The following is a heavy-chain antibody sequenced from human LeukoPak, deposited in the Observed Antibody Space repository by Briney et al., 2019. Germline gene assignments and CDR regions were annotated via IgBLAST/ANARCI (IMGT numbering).Heavy chain of an antibody. J-gene: IGHJ4*02. CDR1: GFTFKNYW. Sequence: GGSLRLSCAASGFTFKNYWMSWVRQAPGKGLEWVANIKPDGSEKTYVDSVKGRFTISRDNAKNSLYLQMNSLGAEDTAVYYCARDDSGYDLDYWGQGTLVTVSS. V-gene: IGHV3-7*01. CDR3: ARDDSGYDLDY. CDR2: IKPDGSEK. D-gene: IGHD5-12*01.